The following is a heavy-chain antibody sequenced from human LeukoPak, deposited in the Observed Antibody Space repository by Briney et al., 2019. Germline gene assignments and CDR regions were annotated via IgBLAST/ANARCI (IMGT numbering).Heavy chain of an antibody. CDR1: GFTFSSYS. CDR2: ISSSSSYI. V-gene: IGHV3-21*01. D-gene: IGHD4-17*01. J-gene: IGHJ4*02. Sequence: GGSLRLSCAASGFTFSSYSMNWVHQAPGKGLEWVSSISSSSSYIYYADSVKGRFTISRDNAKNSLYLQMNSLRAEDTAVYYCARASGYGDSYLDYWGQGTLVTVSS. CDR3: ARASGYGDSYLDY.